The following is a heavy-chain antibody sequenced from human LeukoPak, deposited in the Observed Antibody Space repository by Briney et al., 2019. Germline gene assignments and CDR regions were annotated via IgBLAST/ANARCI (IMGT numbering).Heavy chain of an antibody. V-gene: IGHV1-18*01. D-gene: IGHD6-13*01. CDR1: GYSFTTYA. CDR3: ARDNDSSSWYWFDP. J-gene: IGHJ5*02. CDR2: IGADNEDV. Sequence: ASVKVSCKASGYSFTTYAISWVRQAPGQGLEWMGWIGADNEDVKYAQRFQGRVLMTTDTSTTTVYMDLWDLTSDDTAVYYCARDNDSSSWYWFDPWGQGTLVTVSS.